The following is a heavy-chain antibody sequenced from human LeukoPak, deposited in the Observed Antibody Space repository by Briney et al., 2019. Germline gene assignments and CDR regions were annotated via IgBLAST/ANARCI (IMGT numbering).Heavy chain of an antibody. V-gene: IGHV3-23*01. J-gene: IGHJ4*02. Sequence: HPGGSLRLSCAASGFTFSSYTMSWVRQAPGKGLEWVSAISGSGGSTYYADSVKGRFTIARDNSKTTLYLQMNSLRAEDTAVYYCAKGPGTMVRGGRSDYWGQGTLVTVSS. CDR1: GFTFSSYT. CDR2: ISGSGGST. CDR3: AKGPGTMVRGGRSDY. D-gene: IGHD3-10*01.